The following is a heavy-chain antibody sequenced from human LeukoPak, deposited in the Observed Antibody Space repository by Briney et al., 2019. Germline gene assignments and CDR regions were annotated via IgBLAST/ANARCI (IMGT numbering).Heavy chain of an antibody. J-gene: IGHJ4*02. CDR1: GYTLTELP. CDR3: ATDRLGSGWSYFDY. CDR2: FDPEDGET. D-gene: IGHD6-19*01. V-gene: IGHV1-24*01. Sequence: ASVKVSCKVSGYTLTELPMHWVRQAPGKGLEWMGGFDPEDGETIYAQKFQGRVTMTEDTSTDTAYMELSSLRSEDTAVYYCATDRLGSGWSYFDYWGQGTLVTVSS.